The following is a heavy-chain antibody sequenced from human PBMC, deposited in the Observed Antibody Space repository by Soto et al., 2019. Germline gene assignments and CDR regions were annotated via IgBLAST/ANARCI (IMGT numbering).Heavy chain of an antibody. CDR1: GYSFSDYH. CDR3: ARGHSTECSNGVCSFFYNHEMAV. CDR2: INPKSGGT. J-gene: IGHJ6*02. V-gene: IGHV1-2*04. Sequence: GASVKVSCKASGYSFSDYHIHWVRQAPGQGLEWLGRINPKSGGTSSAQKFQGWVTMTRDTSISTAYMELTRLTSDDTAVYFGARGHSTECSNGVCSFFYNHEMAVWGQGTTVTVS. D-gene: IGHD2-8*01.